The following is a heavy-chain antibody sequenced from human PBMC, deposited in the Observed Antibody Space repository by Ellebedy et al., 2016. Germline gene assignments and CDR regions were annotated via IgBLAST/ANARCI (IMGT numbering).Heavy chain of an antibody. CDR1: GFIFDDYA. V-gene: IGHV3-30*04. CDR2: ISYEGTHQ. D-gene: IGHD5-24*01. Sequence: GGSLRLSCVASGFIFDDYAMHWVRQAPGKGLEWVAIISYEGTHQSYADSVKGRFTISRDNSRNTLHLQMNSLSGEDTAVYYCASSGVEFTAVGRGGYLGYWGQGTLVTVSS. J-gene: IGHJ4*02. CDR3: ASSGVEFTAVGRGGYLGY.